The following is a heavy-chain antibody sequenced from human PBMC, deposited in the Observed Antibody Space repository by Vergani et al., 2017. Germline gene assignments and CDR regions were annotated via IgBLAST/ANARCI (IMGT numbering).Heavy chain of an antibody. Sequence: EVQLVESGGGLVQPGGSLRLSCAASGFTFSSYSMNWVRQAPGKGLEWVSYIRSSSSTIYYADSVKGRFTISRDNAKNSLYLQMNSLRAEDTAVYYCARSGFDYYGSGSYYNGDYWGQGTLVTVSS. CDR2: IRSSSSTI. CDR3: ARSGFDYYGSGSYYNGDY. V-gene: IGHV3-48*01. J-gene: IGHJ4*02. CDR1: GFTFSSYS. D-gene: IGHD3-10*01.